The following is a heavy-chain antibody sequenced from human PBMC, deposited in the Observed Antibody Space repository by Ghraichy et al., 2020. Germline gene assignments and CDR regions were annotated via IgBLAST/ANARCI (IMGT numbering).Heavy chain of an antibody. CDR1: AGSISSCY. D-gene: IGHD2-15*01. Sequence: SETLSLTCTVSAGSISSCYWSWIRQSPGQGLEWMGYIFYSGTTTYNPSLKSRVTMSVDTSTNQLSLTLTSVTAADTAVYYCARVACGGGSCYPGGFYFGMDVWGQGTTVTVSS. V-gene: IGHV4-59*01. J-gene: IGHJ6*02. CDR3: ARVACGGGSCYPGGFYFGMDV. CDR2: IFYSGTT.